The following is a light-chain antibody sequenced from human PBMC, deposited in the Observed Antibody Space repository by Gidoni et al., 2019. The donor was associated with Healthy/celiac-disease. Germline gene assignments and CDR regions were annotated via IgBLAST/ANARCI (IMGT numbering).Light chain of an antibody. V-gene: IGKV3-11*01. Sequence: IVLTQSPATLSLSPGERATLSCRASQSVSSYLAWYQQKPGQAPRLLIYDASNRATGIPARLSGSGSGTDFTLTISSLEPEDFAVYYCQQRSNWPRTFXQXTRLEIK. CDR3: QQRSNWPRT. J-gene: IGKJ5*01. CDR2: DAS. CDR1: QSVSSY.